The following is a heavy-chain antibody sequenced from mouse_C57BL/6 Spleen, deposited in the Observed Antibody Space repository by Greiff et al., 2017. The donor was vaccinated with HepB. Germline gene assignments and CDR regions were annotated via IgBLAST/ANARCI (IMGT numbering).Heavy chain of an antibody. CDR2: IVPNSGGT. D-gene: IGHD1-1*01. CDR3: ARAGILRELDY. CDR1: GYTFTSYW. J-gene: IGHJ2*01. V-gene: IGHV1-72*01. Sequence: QVQLKQPGAELVKPGASVKLSCKASGYTFTSYWMHWVKQRPGRGLEWIGRIVPNSGGTKYNEKFKSTATLTVDKPSSTAYMQLSSLTSEDSAVYDCARAGILRELDYWGQGTTLTVSS.